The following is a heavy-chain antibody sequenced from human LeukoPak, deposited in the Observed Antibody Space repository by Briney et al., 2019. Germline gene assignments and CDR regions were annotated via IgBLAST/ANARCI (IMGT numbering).Heavy chain of an antibody. D-gene: IGHD5-18*01. CDR1: GFTFSSYA. Sequence: PGGSLRLSCAASGFTFSSYAMSWVRQAPGKGLEWVSGISGSGGDTYYADSVKGRFTISRDNSKNTLYLQMSSLRAEDTAVYYCAKVLREYTYGKFDYWGQGTLVTVSS. V-gene: IGHV3-23*01. CDR2: ISGSGGDT. J-gene: IGHJ4*02. CDR3: AKVLREYTYGKFDY.